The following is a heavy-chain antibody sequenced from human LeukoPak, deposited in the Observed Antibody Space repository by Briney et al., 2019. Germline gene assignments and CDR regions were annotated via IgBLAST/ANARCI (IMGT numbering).Heavy chain of an antibody. Sequence: WGSLRLSCAASGFTFSNYNMNWVRQAPGRGLEWVSEVSTSGESTYYADSVKGRFTISRDNAKKSLYLQMNSLRVEDTAVYYCAVRFDYWGQGIRVTVSS. J-gene: IGHJ4*02. D-gene: IGHD3-16*02. CDR3: AVRFDY. CDR1: GFTFSNYN. CDR2: VSTSGEST. V-gene: IGHV3-48*04.